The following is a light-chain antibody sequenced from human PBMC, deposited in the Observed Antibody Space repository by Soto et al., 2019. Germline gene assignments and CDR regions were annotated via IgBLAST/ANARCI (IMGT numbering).Light chain of an antibody. CDR1: QGISSY. J-gene: IGKJ1*01. CDR3: LQVKSFPRT. V-gene: IGKV1D-8*02. CDR2: AAS. Sequence: GDRVTLSCRMSQGISSYLAWYQQKPGRAPKYLIQAASILQSGFPSRFSGSGSGTDFTLTINSLQPEDLATYYCLQVKSFPRTFGQGTKVDIK.